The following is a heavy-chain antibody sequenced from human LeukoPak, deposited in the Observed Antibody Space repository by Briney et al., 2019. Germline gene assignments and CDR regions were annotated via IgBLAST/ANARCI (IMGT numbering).Heavy chain of an antibody. V-gene: IGHV3-23*01. CDR2: IYENGGTT. CDR3: TKDFRIGYSAHFDY. Sequence: EGSLRLSCVGSGFTFRSHAMSWVRQAPEKGLEFVSGIYENGGTTYYADSVKGRFSISRDNSKNTLYLQMDSLRGEDTAVYYCTKDFRIGYSAHFDYWGQGALVTVSS. J-gene: IGHJ4*02. D-gene: IGHD2-21*01. CDR1: GFTFRSHA.